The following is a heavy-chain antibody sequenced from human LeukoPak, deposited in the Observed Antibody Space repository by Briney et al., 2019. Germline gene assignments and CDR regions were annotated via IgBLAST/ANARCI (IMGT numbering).Heavy chain of an antibody. CDR2: INPNSGGT. Sequence: ASVKVSSKASGYTFTGYYMHWVRQAPGQGLEWMGWINPNSGGTNYAQTFQGRVTMTRDTSISTAYMELSRLRSDDTAVYYCARGAQLPDAFDIWGQGTMVTVSS. J-gene: IGHJ3*02. CDR1: GYTFTGYY. D-gene: IGHD2-2*01. V-gene: IGHV1-2*02. CDR3: ARGAQLPDAFDI.